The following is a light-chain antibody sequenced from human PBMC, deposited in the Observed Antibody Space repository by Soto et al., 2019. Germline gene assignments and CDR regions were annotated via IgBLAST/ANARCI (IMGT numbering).Light chain of an antibody. J-gene: IGKJ2*01. CDR3: QQYNSPSSYT. CDR1: QSINTW. V-gene: IGKV1-5*03. Sequence: DIQMTQSPSTLSASVGDRVTITCRASQSINTWLAWYQQKPGKAPKLLLYKASSLGSGVPSRFSGSGSGTNFTLTISSLQPDDFAIYYCQQYNSPSSYTFGQGTKLEIK. CDR2: KAS.